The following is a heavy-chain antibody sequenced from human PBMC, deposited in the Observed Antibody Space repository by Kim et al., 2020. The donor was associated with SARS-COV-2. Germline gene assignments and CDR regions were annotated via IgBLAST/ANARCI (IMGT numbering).Heavy chain of an antibody. V-gene: IGHV4-59*01. J-gene: IGHJ5*02. Sequence: SETLSLTCTVSGGSISSYYWSWIRQPPGKGLEYIGYIYYSGSTNYNPSLKSRVTISVDTSKNQFSLKLSSVTAADTAVYYCARVTTVVTGFNWFDPWGQG. CDR1: GGSISSYY. CDR2: IYYSGST. D-gene: IGHD4-17*01. CDR3: ARVTTVVTGFNWFDP.